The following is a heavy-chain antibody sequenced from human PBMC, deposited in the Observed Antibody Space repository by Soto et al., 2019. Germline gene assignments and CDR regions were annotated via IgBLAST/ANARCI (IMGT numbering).Heavy chain of an antibody. CDR3: ARGGSGSYQYYNGMDV. V-gene: IGHV3-21*01. Sequence: EVQLVESGGGLVKPGGSLRLSCAASGFTFSSYSMNWVRQAPGKGLEWVSSISSSSSYIYYADSVKGRFTISRDNAKNSLYLQMNSLRAEDTAVYYCARGGSGSYQYYNGMDVWGQGTTVTVSS. CDR2: ISSSSSYI. D-gene: IGHD1-26*01. J-gene: IGHJ6*02. CDR1: GFTFSSYS.